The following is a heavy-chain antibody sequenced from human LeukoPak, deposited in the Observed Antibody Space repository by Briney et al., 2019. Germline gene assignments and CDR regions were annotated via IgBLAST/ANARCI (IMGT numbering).Heavy chain of an antibody. V-gene: IGHV4-30-2*01. D-gene: IGHD6-19*01. CDR1: GGSISSGGYS. Sequence: SETLSLTCAVSGGSISSGGYSWSWIRQPPGKGLEWIGYIYHSGSTYCNPSLKSRVTISVDRSKNQFSLKLSSVTAADTAVYYCARETTLTGYSSGLGFNYWGQGTLVTVSS. J-gene: IGHJ4*02. CDR3: ARETTLTGYSSGLGFNY. CDR2: IYHSGST.